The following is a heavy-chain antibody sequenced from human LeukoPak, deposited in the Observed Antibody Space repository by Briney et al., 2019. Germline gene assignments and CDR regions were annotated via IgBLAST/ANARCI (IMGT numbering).Heavy chain of an antibody. CDR3: ARVPDPGYYSIAFDI. J-gene: IGHJ3*02. CDR2: INPNSGDT. Sequence: GASVKVSCKASGYTFTGYHIHWVRQAPGQGLEWMGRINPNSGDTNFAQKFQGRVTMTRDTSITTAYMELSSLRPDDTAVYFCARVPDPGYYSIAFDIWGQGTMVTVSS. CDR1: GYTFTGYH. D-gene: IGHD2-15*01. V-gene: IGHV1-2*06.